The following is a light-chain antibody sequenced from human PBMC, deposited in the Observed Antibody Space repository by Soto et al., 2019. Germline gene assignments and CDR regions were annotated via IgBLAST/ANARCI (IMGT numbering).Light chain of an antibody. CDR3: QQCSNWPRT. CDR2: GAS. Sequence: IVLTQPPGTPSLPPGERATLXXXASQSVSSNLAWYQQKPGQAPSLLIYGASTRATGIPDRFSGSGSGTHFTLTISRLEPGDFAVYYCQQCSNWPRTFGQGTKVDIK. J-gene: IGKJ1*01. V-gene: IGKV3D-20*02. CDR1: QSVSSN.